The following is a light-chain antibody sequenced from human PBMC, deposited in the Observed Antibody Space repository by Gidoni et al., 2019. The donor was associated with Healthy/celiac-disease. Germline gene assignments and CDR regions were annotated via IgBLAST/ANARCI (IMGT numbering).Light chain of an antibody. CDR3: QQYGSSHT. CDR2: GAS. V-gene: IGKV3-20*01. J-gene: IGKJ5*01. Sequence: EIVLTQSPGTLSLSPGERATLSCRASQSVSSSYLAWYQQKPGQAPRLLISGASSRATGIPDRFSGSGSGTDFTLIISRLEPEDFAVYYCQQYGSSHTFGQGTRLEIK. CDR1: QSVSSSY.